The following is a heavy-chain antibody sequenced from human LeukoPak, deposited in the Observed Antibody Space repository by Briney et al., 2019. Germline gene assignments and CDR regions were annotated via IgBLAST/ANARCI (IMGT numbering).Heavy chain of an antibody. CDR1: GGSVSSSDYY. D-gene: IGHD3-10*01. CDR3: ARRVFGSGRHDY. V-gene: IGHV4-39*01. J-gene: IGHJ4*02. CDR2: RYYSGNT. Sequence: PSETLSLTCTVSGGSVSSSDYYWGWIRQPPGKGLEWIGNRYYSGNTYYNPSLKSRVTISVDTSKNQFSLKVSSVTAADTAVYYCARRVFGSGRHDYWGQRTLVTVSS.